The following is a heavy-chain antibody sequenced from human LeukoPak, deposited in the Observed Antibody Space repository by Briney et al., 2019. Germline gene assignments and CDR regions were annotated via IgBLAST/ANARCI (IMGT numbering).Heavy chain of an antibody. J-gene: IGHJ4*02. Sequence: SVKVSCKASGGTFSSYAISWVRQAPGQGLEWMGGFIPIFGTANYAQKFQGRVTITADESTSTAYMELSSLRSEGTAVYYCARGRDSSGYAPTDWGQGTLVTVSS. V-gene: IGHV1-69*13. CDR2: FIPIFGTA. D-gene: IGHD3-22*01. CDR1: GGTFSSYA. CDR3: ARGRDSSGYAPTD.